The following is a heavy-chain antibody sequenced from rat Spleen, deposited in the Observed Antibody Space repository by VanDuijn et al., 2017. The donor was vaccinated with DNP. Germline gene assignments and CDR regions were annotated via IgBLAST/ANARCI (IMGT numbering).Heavy chain of an antibody. CDR2: INSAGST. D-gene: IGHD1-10*01. Sequence: EVQLQESGPGLVKPSQSLSLTCSVTGYSITSSYRWNWIRKFPGNKLEWMGYINSAGSTNYNPSLKSRVFITRDTSKNQLFLQVDSVTTEDTATYYCARNNYYAMDAWGQGTSVTVSS. CDR3: ARNNYYAMDA. J-gene: IGHJ4*01. V-gene: IGHV3-3*01. CDR1: GYSITSSYR.